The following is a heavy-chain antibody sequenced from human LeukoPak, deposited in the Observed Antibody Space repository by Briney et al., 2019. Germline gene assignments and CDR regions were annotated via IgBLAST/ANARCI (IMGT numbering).Heavy chain of an antibody. V-gene: IGHV4-4*07. D-gene: IGHD2-2*01. CDR3: ARHDCSSTNCRCFDY. CDR2: IYTSGST. J-gene: IGHJ4*02. Sequence: PSETLSHTCTVSGGSISSYYWSWIRQPAGKGLEWIGRIYTSGSTNYNPSLKSRVTMSVDTSKNQFSLKLSSVTAADTAVYYCARHDCSSTNCRCFDYWGQGTLVTVSS. CDR1: GGSISSYY.